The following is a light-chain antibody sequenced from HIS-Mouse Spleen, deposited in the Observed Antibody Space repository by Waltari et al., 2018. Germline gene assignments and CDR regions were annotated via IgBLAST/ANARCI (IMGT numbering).Light chain of an antibody. CDR3: NSRDSSGNHVV. J-gene: IGLJ2*01. V-gene: IGLV3-19*01. CDR1: SLRSYY. CDR2: GKN. Sequence: SSELTQDPAVSVALGQTVRITCQGDSLRSYYASWYQQKPGQAPVLVIYGKNNRPSGTPDRFSGCSSGNTASLTITGAQAEDEADYYCNSRDSSGNHVVVGGGTKLTVL.